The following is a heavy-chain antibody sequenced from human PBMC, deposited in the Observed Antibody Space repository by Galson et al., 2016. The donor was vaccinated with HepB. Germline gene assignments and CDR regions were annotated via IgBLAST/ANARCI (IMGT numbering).Heavy chain of an antibody. Sequence: SLRLSCAASGFTFSGYWMHWVRQAPGKGLVWVSRINSDGSSTSYADSVKGRFTISRDNAKNTLYLQMNSLRAEDTAVYYCARDGRRGYDMDVWGQGTTVTVSS. V-gene: IGHV3-74*01. CDR2: INSDGSST. CDR1: GFTFSGYW. J-gene: IGHJ6*02. CDR3: ARDGRRGYDMDV.